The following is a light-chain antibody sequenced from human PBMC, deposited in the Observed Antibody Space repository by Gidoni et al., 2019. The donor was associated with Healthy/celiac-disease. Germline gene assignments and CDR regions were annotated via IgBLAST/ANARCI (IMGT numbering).Light chain of an antibody. V-gene: IGLV2-14*01. J-gene: IGLJ3*02. CDR2: EVS. Sequence: QSALTPPASVSGSPGQSITISCTGPSSDVGGYNYVSWYQQHPGKAPKLMIYEVSNRPSGVSNRFSGSKSGNTASLTISGLQAEDEADYYCNSYTSSSTWVFGGGTKLTVL. CDR1: SSDVGGYNY. CDR3: NSYTSSSTWV.